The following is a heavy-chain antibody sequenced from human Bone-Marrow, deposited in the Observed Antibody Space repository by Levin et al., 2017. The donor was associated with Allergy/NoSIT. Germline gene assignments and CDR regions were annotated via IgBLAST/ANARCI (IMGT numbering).Heavy chain of an antibody. CDR3: ARGVQLWYHFDY. Sequence: VASVKVSCKASGGTFNTYSISWVRQAPGKRLEWMGRIIPILGKTDSAPKFQDRVTFTADKSANTAYMEISRLTSDDTAVYYCARGVQLWYHFDYWGQGTLITVSS. J-gene: IGHJ4*02. CDR1: GGTFNTYS. CDR2: IIPILGKT. V-gene: IGHV1-69*02. D-gene: IGHD5-24*01.